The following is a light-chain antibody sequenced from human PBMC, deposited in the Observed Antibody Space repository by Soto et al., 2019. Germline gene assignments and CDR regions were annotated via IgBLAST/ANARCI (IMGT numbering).Light chain of an antibody. J-gene: IGKJ1*01. Sequence: EIVLTQSPATLSLSPGERVTLSCRASQSVSSYLAWYQQKPGQAPRLLIYDASKRATGIPARFSGSGSGTDFTLTINRLEPEDFAVYYCQRYGYSPRTFGQGTKVDIK. CDR1: QSVSSY. V-gene: IGKV3-11*01. CDR3: QRYGYSPRT. CDR2: DAS.